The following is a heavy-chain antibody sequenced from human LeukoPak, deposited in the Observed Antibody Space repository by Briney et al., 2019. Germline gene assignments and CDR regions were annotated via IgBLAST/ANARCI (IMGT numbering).Heavy chain of an antibody. V-gene: IGHV3-23*01. CDR3: AKLRGTVATMGYAADY. CDR2: VSGSGGSS. CDR1: GFTFSSYA. Sequence: PGGSLRLSCAASGFTFSSYAMTWVRQAPGRGLEWVLAVSGSGGSSYYPDSVKGRFTISRDTSNNTLFLQMNSLRAEDTALYYCAKLRGTVATMGYAADYWGQGTLVTVSS. J-gene: IGHJ4*02. D-gene: IGHD5-12*01.